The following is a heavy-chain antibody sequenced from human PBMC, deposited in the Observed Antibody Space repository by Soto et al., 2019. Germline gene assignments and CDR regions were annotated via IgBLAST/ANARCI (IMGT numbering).Heavy chain of an antibody. CDR1: GFTFSSFA. J-gene: IGHJ5*02. CDR3: ARDGLPDDFRGGGYWFDP. V-gene: IGHV3-30-3*01. CDR2: ISHDGRIE. Sequence: QVHLVESGGGVVQPGRSLRLSCAASGFTFSSFALHWVRQAPGEGLEWVALISHDGRIENYADSVKGRFIISRDNSKNTLYMQMDSLRLEDTGVYYCARDGLPDDFRGGGYWFDPWGQGTQVTVSS. D-gene: IGHD3-3*01.